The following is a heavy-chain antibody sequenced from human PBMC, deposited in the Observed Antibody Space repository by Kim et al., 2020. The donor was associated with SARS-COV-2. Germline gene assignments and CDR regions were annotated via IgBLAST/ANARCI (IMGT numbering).Heavy chain of an antibody. V-gene: IGHV4-39*01. CDR2: IHYSGKA. CDR3: ARHGPPDYDFSTRPIDY. CDR1: GGSISSSRHC. J-gene: IGHJ4*02. D-gene: IGHD3-3*01. Sequence: SETLSLSCSVSGGSISSSRHCWGWLRQPPGKGLEWIANIHYSGKAFYNPSLKSRVTISLDTSKNWFSLRLSSVTATDTAVYYCARHGPPDYDFSTRPIDYWGQGTLVTVSS.